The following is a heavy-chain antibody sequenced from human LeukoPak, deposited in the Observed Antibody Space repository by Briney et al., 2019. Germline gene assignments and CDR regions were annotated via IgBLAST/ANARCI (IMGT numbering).Heavy chain of an antibody. CDR3: ARSYYYDSSGYSDY. J-gene: IGHJ4*02. Sequence: ETLSLTCTVSGGSISSSSYYWGWIRQAPGKGLEWASSISSSSSYIYYADSVKGRFTISRDNAKNSLYLQMNSLRAEDTAVYYCARSYYYDSSGYSDYWGQGTLVTVSS. D-gene: IGHD3-22*01. CDR2: ISSSSSYI. CDR1: GGSISSSS. V-gene: IGHV3-21*01.